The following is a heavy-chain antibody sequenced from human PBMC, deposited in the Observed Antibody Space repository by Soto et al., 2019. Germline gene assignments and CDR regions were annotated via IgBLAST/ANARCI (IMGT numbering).Heavy chain of an antibody. J-gene: IGHJ5*02. Sequence: QVQLQESGPGLVKPSETLSLTCTVSGGSISSYYWSWIRQPPGKGLEWIGYIYYSGSTNYNPSLKSRVTISVDTSKNQFSLKLSSVTAADTAVYYCARSDYGDRRNWFDPWGQGTLVTVSS. CDR2: IYYSGST. V-gene: IGHV4-59*01. D-gene: IGHD4-17*01. CDR3: ARSDYGDRRNWFDP. CDR1: GGSISSYY.